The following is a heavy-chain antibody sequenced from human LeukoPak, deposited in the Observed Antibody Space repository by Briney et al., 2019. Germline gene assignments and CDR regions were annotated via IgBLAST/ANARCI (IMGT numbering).Heavy chain of an antibody. J-gene: IGHJ6*03. V-gene: IGHV3-48*03. Sequence: GGSLRLSCVASGFTFTTYEMNWVRKAPGKGLEWISHISPSGTSIFYADSVMGRFSISRDNAKKSLYLQMNSLRAEDTAVYYCARNPTDSNYYYYYYMDVWGKGTAVTVSS. D-gene: IGHD4-11*01. CDR3: ARNPTDSNYYYYYYMDV. CDR2: ISPSGTSI. CDR1: GFTFTTYE.